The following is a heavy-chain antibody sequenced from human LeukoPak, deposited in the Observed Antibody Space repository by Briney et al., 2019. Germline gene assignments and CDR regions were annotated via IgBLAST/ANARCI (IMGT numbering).Heavy chain of an antibody. D-gene: IGHD3-3*01. J-gene: IGHJ3*02. CDR2: IKSKTDGGTT. CDR3: TTEHRLYYDFWSGLRSDAFDI. V-gene: IGHV3-15*01. Sequence: PGGSLRLSCAASGFTFSNAWMSWVRQAPGKGLEWVGRIKSKTDGGTTDYAAPVKGRFTISRDDSKNTLYLQMNSLKTEDTAVYYCTTEHRLYYDFWSGLRSDAFDIWGQGTMVTVSS. CDR1: GFTFSNAW.